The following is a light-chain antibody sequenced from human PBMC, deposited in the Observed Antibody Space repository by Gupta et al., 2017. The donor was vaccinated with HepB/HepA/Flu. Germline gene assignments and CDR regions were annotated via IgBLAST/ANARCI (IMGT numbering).Light chain of an antibody. CDR3: QQRTNWPQFT. J-gene: IGKJ3*01. V-gene: IGKV3-11*01. CDR2: DAS. Sequence: EIVLTQSPATLSLSPGERATLSCRASLSISSYLAWYQQKPGLIYDASNRATGIPARFSGSGSGTDFTLTISSLEPEDFAVYYCQQRTNWPQFTFGPGTKVDIK. CDR1: LSISSY.